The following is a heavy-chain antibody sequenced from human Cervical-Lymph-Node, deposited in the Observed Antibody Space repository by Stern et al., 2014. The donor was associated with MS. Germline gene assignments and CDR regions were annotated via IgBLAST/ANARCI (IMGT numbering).Heavy chain of an antibody. J-gene: IGHJ4*02. CDR3: AKGVGYCAGTGCYVYFDF. D-gene: IGHD2-8*02. CDR1: GFTFSSYS. V-gene: IGHV3-23*04. Sequence: EVQLVESGGGLVQPGMSLRLSCAASGFTFSSYSMTWFRQAPGKGLEWVSSISGSGERTYYADSVKGRFSVSRDNSRNTVFLQMSSLRVEDSAVYFCAKGVGYCAGTGCYVYFDFWGQGTLVTVSS. CDR2: ISGSGERT.